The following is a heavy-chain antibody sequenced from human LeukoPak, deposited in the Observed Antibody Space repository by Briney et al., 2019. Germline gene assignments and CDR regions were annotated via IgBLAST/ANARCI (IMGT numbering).Heavy chain of an antibody. D-gene: IGHD5-12*01. J-gene: IGHJ6*03. Sequence: GGSLRLXCAASGFIYSSYSMNWVRRAPGKGLEWVSSISSGSSYIYYADSVKGRFTISRDNAKNSLYLQMNSLSAEDTAVYYCAYTSGYDFSSYYYYYMDVWGKGTTVTVSS. CDR3: AYTSGYDFSSYYYYYMDV. V-gene: IGHV3-21*01. CDR2: ISSGSSYI. CDR1: GFIYSSYS.